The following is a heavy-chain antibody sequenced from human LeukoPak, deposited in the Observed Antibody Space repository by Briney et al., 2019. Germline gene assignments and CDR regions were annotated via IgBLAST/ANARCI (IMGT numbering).Heavy chain of an antibody. V-gene: IGHV3-53*01. D-gene: IGHD3-10*01. J-gene: IGHJ6*02. Sequence: GGSLRLSCAASGFTVSSNYMSWVRQAPGKGLEWVSVIYSGGSTYYADSVKGRFTISRDNSKNTLYLQMNSLRAEDRAVYYCASTCMVRGVIGYYYYGMDVWGQGTTVTVSS. CDR3: ASTCMVRGVIGYYYYGMDV. CDR2: IYSGGST. CDR1: GFTVSSNY.